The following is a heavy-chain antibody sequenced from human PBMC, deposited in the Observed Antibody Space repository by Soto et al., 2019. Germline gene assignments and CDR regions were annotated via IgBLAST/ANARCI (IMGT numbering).Heavy chain of an antibody. CDR3: PRAAYEDIVALTFFDY. V-gene: IGHV1-69*06. Sequence: QVQLVQSGAEVKKPGSSVKVSCKASGGTFSSYAISWVRQAPGQGREWMGGIIPIFGTANYAQTFQGRVTITADKSTGTAYMELSSLRSEDTAVYYCPRAAYEDIVALTFFDYWGQGTLVTVSS. J-gene: IGHJ4*02. D-gene: IGHD5-12*01. CDR1: GGTFSSYA. CDR2: IIPIFGTA.